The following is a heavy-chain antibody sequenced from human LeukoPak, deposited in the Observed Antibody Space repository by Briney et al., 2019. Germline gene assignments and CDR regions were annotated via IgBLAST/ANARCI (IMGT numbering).Heavy chain of an antibody. Sequence: PGGSLRLSCAASGFTVSSNYMSWVRQAPGKGLEWVSVIYSGGSTYYADSVKGRFTISRDNSKNTLYLQMNSLRAEDTAVYYCAYSSSWYMGDAFDIWGQGTMVTVSS. D-gene: IGHD6-13*01. CDR3: AYSSSWYMGDAFDI. CDR2: IYSGGST. CDR1: GFTVSSNY. V-gene: IGHV3-53*01. J-gene: IGHJ3*02.